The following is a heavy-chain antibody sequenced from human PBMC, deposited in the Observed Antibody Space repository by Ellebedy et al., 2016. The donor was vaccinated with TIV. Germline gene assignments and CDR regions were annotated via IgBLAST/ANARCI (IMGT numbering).Heavy chain of an antibody. V-gene: IGHV3-7*03. CDR1: GFTFSSYW. Sequence: GGSLRLSCAASGFTFSSYWMSWVRQAPGKGLEWVANIKQDGSEKNYVDSVKGRFTISRDNAKNSLYLQMNSLRAEDTAVYYCASEYSSSSRWGYWGQGTLVTVSS. CDR3: ASEYSSSSRWGY. CDR2: IKQDGSEK. D-gene: IGHD6-6*01. J-gene: IGHJ4*02.